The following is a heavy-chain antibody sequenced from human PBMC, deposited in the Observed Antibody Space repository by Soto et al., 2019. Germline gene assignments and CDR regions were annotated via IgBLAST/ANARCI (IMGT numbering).Heavy chain of an antibody. Sequence: SETLSLTCAVYGGSFSGYYWSWIRQPPGKGLEWIGEINHSGSTNYNPSLKSRVTISVDTSKNQFSLKLSSVTAADTAVYYCARGGTTHVRTAPYEYYMDVWGKGTTVTVSS. V-gene: IGHV4-34*01. D-gene: IGHD2-21*02. J-gene: IGHJ6*03. CDR1: GGSFSGYY. CDR2: INHSGST. CDR3: ARGGTTHVRTAPYEYYMDV.